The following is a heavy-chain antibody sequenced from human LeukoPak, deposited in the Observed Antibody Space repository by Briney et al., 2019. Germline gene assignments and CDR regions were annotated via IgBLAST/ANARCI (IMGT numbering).Heavy chain of an antibody. CDR3: ARVRSPRYSSGWYYFDY. CDR1: GFTFSSYA. D-gene: IGHD6-19*01. V-gene: IGHV3-64*01. J-gene: IGHJ4*02. Sequence: GGSLRLSCAASGFTFSSYAMHWVRQAPGKGLEYVSAISSSGGSTYYANSVKGRFTISRDNAKNSLYLQMNSLKTENTAVYYCARVRSPRYSSGWYYFDYWGQGTLVTVSS. CDR2: ISSSGGST.